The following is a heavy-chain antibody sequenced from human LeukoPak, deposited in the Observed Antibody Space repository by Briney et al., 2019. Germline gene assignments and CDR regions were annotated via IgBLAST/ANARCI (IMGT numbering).Heavy chain of an antibody. CDR2: LSDRT. V-gene: IGHV3-23*01. CDR3: ARSRGPGSHWFDP. J-gene: IGHJ5*02. Sequence: PGGSLRLSCAASGFTFSRYALSWVCQAPGKGLEWVSTLSDRTYYADSVQGRFTISGDSSKNTLYLQMDSLTIDDTAIYFCARSRGPGSHWFDPWGQGTLVTVSS. CDR1: GFTFSRYA. D-gene: IGHD3-10*01.